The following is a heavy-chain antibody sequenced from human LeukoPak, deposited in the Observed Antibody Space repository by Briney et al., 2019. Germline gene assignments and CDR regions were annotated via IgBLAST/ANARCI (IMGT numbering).Heavy chain of an antibody. V-gene: IGHV4-34*01. CDR1: GGSFSGYY. CDR2: INHSGST. CDR3: AREKTGLDGMDV. Sequence: TTSETLSLTCAVYGGSFSGYYWSWIRQPPGKGLEWIGEINHSGSTNYNPSLKSRVTISVDTSKNQFSLKLSSVAAADTAVYYCAREKTGLDGMDVWGQGTTVTVSS. J-gene: IGHJ6*02.